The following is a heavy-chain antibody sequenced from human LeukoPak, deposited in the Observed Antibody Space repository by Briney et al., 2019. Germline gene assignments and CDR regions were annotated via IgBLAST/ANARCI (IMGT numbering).Heavy chain of an antibody. CDR3: ARVRIGYSYGLFDY. Sequence: ASETLSLTCTVSGVSIINYYWSWFRQPPGKGLEWIGYVYYTGSTNYSPSLKSRVTISVDTSKNQFSRKLSSVTAADTAVYYCARVRIGYSYGLFDYWGQGTLVTVSS. J-gene: IGHJ4*02. CDR1: GVSIINYY. V-gene: IGHV4-59*01. D-gene: IGHD5-18*01. CDR2: VYYTGST.